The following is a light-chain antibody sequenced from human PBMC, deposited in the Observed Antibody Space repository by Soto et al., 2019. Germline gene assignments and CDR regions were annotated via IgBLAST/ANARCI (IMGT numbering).Light chain of an antibody. CDR2: AAS. CDR3: HKYDSAPWT. J-gene: IGKJ1*01. Sequence: DIQMTQSPSSLSASVRDRVTITCRASQGISNYLAWYQQKPGKVPKLLIYAASTLQSGVPSRFRRSGSGTDFTLTISSLQPEDVATYYCHKYDSAPWTFGQGTKVEIK. CDR1: QGISNY. V-gene: IGKV1-27*01.